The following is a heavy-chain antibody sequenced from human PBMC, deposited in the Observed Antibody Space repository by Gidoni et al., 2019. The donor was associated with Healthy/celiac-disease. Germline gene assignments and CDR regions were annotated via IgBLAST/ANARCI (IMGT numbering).Heavy chain of an antibody. CDR1: GYSFTSYW. D-gene: IGHD6-6*01. Sequence: VQLVQSGAEVQKPGESLTLPCKGSGYSFTSYWTGWVRQMPGKGLEWMGILYPDDADTRYSPSFQGQVTISADKSISTAYLQWSSLKASDTAMYYWATTGRYSSSPRYYYYYGMDVWGQGTTVTVSS. V-gene: IGHV5-51*01. CDR2: LYPDDADT. CDR3: ATTGRYSSSPRYYYYYGMDV. J-gene: IGHJ6*02.